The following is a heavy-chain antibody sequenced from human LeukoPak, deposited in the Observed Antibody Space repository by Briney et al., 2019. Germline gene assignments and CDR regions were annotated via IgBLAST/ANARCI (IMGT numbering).Heavy chain of an antibody. Sequence: GGSLRLSCAASGFTFSSYGMHWVRQAPGKGLEWVAVISYDGSNKCYADSVKGRFTISRDNSKSTLYLQMNSLRAEDTAVYYCAKDSVLPVAGLDYWGQGTLVTVSS. CDR1: GFTFSSYG. V-gene: IGHV3-30*18. CDR2: ISYDGSNK. J-gene: IGHJ4*02. D-gene: IGHD6-19*01. CDR3: AKDSVLPVAGLDY.